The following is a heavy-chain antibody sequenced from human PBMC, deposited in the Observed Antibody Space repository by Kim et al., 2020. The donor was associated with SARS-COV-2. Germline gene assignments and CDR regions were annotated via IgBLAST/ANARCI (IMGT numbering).Heavy chain of an antibody. V-gene: IGHV1-69*13. CDR3: ARLADIVATGPVGVYYYYGMDV. CDR2: IIPIFGTA. J-gene: IGHJ6*02. Sequence: SVKVSCKASGGTFSSYAISWVRQAPGQGLEWMGGIIPIFGTANYAQKFQGRVTITADESTSTAYMELSSLRSEDTAVYYCARLADIVATGPVGVYYYYGMDVWGQGTTVTVSS. D-gene: IGHD5-12*01. CDR1: GGTFSSYA.